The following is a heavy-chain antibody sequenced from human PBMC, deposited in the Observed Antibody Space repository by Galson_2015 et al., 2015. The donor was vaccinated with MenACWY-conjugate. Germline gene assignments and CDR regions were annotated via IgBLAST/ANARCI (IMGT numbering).Heavy chain of an antibody. CDR3: ASTGFGEDY. V-gene: IGHV3-30*03. J-gene: IGHJ4*02. D-gene: IGHD3-10*01. CDR1: GFTFSSYG. Sequence: SLRLSCAASGFTFSSYGMHWVRPAPGKGLEWVAVISYDGSNKYYADSVKGRFTISRDNSKNTLYLQMNSLRAEDTAVYYCASTGFGEDYWGQGTLVTVSS. CDR2: ISYDGSNK.